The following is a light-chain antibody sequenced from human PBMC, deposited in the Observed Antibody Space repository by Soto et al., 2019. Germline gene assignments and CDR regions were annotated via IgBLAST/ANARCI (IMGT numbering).Light chain of an antibody. J-gene: IGKJ1*01. CDR1: QSVSSNY. CDR3: QQYGSSGT. V-gene: IGKV3-20*01. CDR2: GAS. Sequence: IGLTQSPGTLSLSPGERATLSCRASQSVSSNYLAWYQQKPGQAPRLLIYGASNRATGIPDRFSGSGSGTDFTLTISRLEPEDFAVYYCQQYGSSGTFGQGTKVDIK.